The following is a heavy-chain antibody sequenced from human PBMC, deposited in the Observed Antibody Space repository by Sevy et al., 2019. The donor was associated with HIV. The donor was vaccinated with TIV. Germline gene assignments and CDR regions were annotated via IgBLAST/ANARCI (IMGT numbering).Heavy chain of an antibody. CDR3: AREKGTVTILSAFDI. V-gene: IGHV4-59*01. D-gene: IGHD4-17*01. Sequence: SETLSLTCTVSGGSFSTYSWNWIRQSPGKGLEWIGYIYDSGHTNYNPSLKSRVTISVATSKNQFSLKLNSLTAADTVVYYCAREKGTVTILSAFDIWGQGTRVTVSS. CDR1: GGSFSTYS. CDR2: IYDSGHT. J-gene: IGHJ3*02.